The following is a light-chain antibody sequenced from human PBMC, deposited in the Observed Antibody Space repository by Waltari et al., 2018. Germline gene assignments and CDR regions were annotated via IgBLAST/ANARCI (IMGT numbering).Light chain of an antibody. V-gene: IGKV1-39*01. J-gene: IGKJ2*01. Sequence: DIQMTQSPSSLSASVGDRVTITCRASQSISSNLNWYQQNPGKAPKLLIYAASSLHSGVPSRFSGSGSETDFTLTISSLQPEDFATYYCQQSYSTPYTFGQGTKLEIK. CDR1: QSISSN. CDR2: AAS. CDR3: QQSYSTPYT.